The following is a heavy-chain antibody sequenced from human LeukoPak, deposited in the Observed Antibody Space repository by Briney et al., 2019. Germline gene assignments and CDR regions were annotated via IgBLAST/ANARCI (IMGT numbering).Heavy chain of an antibody. D-gene: IGHD2-2*03. Sequence: SVKVSCKASGGTFSSYAISWVRQAPGQGLEWMGGIIPIFGTANYAQKFQGRVTITADESTSTAYMELSSLRSEDTAVYYCARDILDIVVVPAATDYYYGMDVWGQGTTVTVSS. CDR2: IIPIFGTA. V-gene: IGHV1-69*13. J-gene: IGHJ6*02. CDR1: GGTFSSYA. CDR3: ARDILDIVVVPAATDYYYGMDV.